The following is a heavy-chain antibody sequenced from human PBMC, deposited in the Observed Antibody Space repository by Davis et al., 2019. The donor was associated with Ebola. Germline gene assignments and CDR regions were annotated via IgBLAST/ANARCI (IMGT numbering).Heavy chain of an antibody. CDR1: GYTFTSYY. CDR3: ASQLMYSSGWAYYGMDV. D-gene: IGHD6-19*01. V-gene: IGHV1-69*02. Sequence: SVKVSCKASGYTFTSYYMHWVRQAPGQGLEWMGRIIPILGIANYAQKFQGRVTITADESTSTAYMELSSLRSEDTAVYYCASQLMYSSGWAYYGMDVWGQGTTVTVSS. CDR2: IIPILGIA. J-gene: IGHJ6*02.